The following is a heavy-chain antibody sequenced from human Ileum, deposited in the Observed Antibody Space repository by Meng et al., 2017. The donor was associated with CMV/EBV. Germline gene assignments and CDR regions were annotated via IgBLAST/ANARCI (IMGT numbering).Heavy chain of an antibody. Sequence: AYGFTFNVCAITWVRQVPGKGLEWVSFIGSVSENINYADSVKGRFTISRDNSKNKLYLQMNNLRADDTGVYFCAKGSCSTSACCADSWGQGTLVTVSS. CDR2: IGSVSENI. J-gene: IGHJ5*01. V-gene: IGHV3-23*01. CDR1: GFTFNVCA. CDR3: AKGSCSTSACCADS. D-gene: IGHD2/OR15-2a*01.